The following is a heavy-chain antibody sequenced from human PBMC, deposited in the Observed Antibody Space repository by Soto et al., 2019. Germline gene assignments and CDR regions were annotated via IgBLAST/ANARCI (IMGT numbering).Heavy chain of an antibody. CDR3: ARDRNLRGYSYGTFDY. CDR2: IWYDGSNK. Sequence: QVQLVESGGGVVQPGRSLRLSCAASGFTFSSYGMQWVRQAPGKGLEWVAVIWYDGSNKYYADSVKGRFTISRDNSKNTLYLQMNSLRAEDTAVYYCARDRNLRGYSYGTFDYWGQGTLVTVSS. V-gene: IGHV3-33*01. J-gene: IGHJ4*02. CDR1: GFTFSSYG. D-gene: IGHD5-18*01.